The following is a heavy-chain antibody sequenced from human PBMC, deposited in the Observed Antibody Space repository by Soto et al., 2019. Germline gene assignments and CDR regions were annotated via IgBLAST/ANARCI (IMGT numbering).Heavy chain of an antibody. Sequence: ASVKVSCKASGYTFTSYGISWVRQAPGQGLEWMGWISAYNGNTNYAQKLQGRVTMTTDTSTSTAYMELRSLRSDDTAVYYCARDGFRANGWHPLDYSGQGTLVTVSS. J-gene: IGHJ4*02. CDR3: ARDGFRANGWHPLDY. V-gene: IGHV1-18*01. CDR1: GYTFTSYG. CDR2: ISAYNGNT. D-gene: IGHD6-19*01.